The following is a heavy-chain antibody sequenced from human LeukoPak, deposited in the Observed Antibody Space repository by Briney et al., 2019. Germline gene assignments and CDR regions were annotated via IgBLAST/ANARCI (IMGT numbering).Heavy chain of an antibody. CDR3: ARMGGGSGTYYYYYYGMDV. CDR1: GGTFSSYA. Sequence: SVKVSCKASGGTFSSYAISWVRQAPGQGLEWMGRIIPILGTANYGQNFQGRVTITADKSTSTAYMELSSLRSEDTAVYYCARMGGGSGTYYYYYYGMDVWGQGTTVTVSS. CDR2: IIPILGTA. D-gene: IGHD3-10*01. J-gene: IGHJ6*02. V-gene: IGHV1-69*04.